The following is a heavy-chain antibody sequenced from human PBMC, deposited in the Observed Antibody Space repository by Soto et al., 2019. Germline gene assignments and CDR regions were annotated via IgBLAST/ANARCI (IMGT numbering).Heavy chain of an antibody. J-gene: IGHJ4*02. CDR1: GYSFTSYW. V-gene: IGHV5-51*01. CDR2: IYPGDSDT. Sequence: PGESLKISCKGSGYSFTSYWIGWVRQMPGKGLEWMGIIYPGDSDTRYSPSFQGQVTISADKSISTAYLQWSSLKASDTAMYYCARQEEYQLLFGGLDYWGQGTLVTVSS. D-gene: IGHD2-2*01. CDR3: ARQEEYQLLFGGLDY.